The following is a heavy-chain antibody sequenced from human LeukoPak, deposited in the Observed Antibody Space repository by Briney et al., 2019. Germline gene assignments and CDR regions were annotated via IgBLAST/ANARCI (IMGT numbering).Heavy chain of an antibody. D-gene: IGHD1-1*01. J-gene: IGHJ4*02. CDR1: GYTFTNYY. CDR3: ARGGETGTIFY. CDR2: INPSGGST. Sequence: ASVKVSCEASGYTFTNYYTHWVRQAPGEGLEWMGIINPSGGSTRYAQKFQGRVTMTRDTSTSTVYMELSSLRSEDTAVYYCARGGETGTIFYWGQGTLVTVPS. V-gene: IGHV1-46*01.